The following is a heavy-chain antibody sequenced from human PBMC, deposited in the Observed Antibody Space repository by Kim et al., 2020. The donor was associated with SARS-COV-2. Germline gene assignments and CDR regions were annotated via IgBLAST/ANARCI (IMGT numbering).Heavy chain of an antibody. CDR3: ARGGYNYGDNGDY. CDR2: ISDSSIYI. CDR1: GFTFSSYS. Sequence: GGSLRLSCAASGFTFSSYSMDWVRQAPGKGLEWVSSISDSSIYIFSADSVKGRFTTSRDNAKNSLYLQMNSLRVEDTAVYYCARGGYNYGDNGDYWGQGT. D-gene: IGHD4-17*01. J-gene: IGHJ4*02. V-gene: IGHV3-21*01.